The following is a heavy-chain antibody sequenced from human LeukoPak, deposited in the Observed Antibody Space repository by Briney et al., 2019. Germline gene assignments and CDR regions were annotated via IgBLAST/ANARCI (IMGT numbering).Heavy chain of an antibody. CDR1: GFMFTSYW. CDR3: VGSWSPYDAFDI. J-gene: IGHJ3*02. V-gene: IGHV3-7*01. CDR2: INQDGSAK. D-gene: IGHD6-13*01. Sequence: GGSLRLSCAASGFMFTSYWMSWVRQAPGKGLEWVANINQDGSAKYYVDSVKGRFTISRDNAKNSLYLQMNSLRAEDTAVYYCVGSWSPYDAFDIWGQGTMVSVSS.